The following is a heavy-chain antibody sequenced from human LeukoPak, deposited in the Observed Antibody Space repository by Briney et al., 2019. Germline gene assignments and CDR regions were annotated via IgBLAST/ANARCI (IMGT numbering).Heavy chain of an antibody. V-gene: IGHV3-23*01. CDR3: AKGVGDPMGATTHLDY. CDR2: ISASGGTP. J-gene: IGHJ4*02. CDR1: GFIFSSCA. D-gene: IGHD1-26*01. Sequence: GGPLRLSCAASGFIFSSCAMSWVRQAPGKGLEWVSTISASGGTPYLADSVKGRFTISRDNSKNTLYLQMNSLRAADTAVYYCAKGVGDPMGATTHLDYWGQGILVTVSS.